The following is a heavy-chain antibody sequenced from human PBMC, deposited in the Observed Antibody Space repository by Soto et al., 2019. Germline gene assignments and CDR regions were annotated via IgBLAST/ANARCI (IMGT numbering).Heavy chain of an antibody. Sequence: ASVKVSCKASGYTFTSYGISWVRQAPGQGLKWMGWISAYNGNTNYAQKLQGRVTMTTDTSTSTAYMELRSLRSDDTAVYYCARDPGLRLRFLERPTLRYWGQGTLVTVSS. D-gene: IGHD3-3*01. J-gene: IGHJ4*02. CDR1: GYTFTSYG. V-gene: IGHV1-18*01. CDR2: ISAYNGNT. CDR3: ARDPGLRLRFLERPTLRY.